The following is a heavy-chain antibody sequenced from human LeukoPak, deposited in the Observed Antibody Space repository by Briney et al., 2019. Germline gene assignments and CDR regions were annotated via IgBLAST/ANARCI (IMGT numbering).Heavy chain of an antibody. CDR2: ISDSGGVT. D-gene: IGHD1-20*01. V-gene: IGHV3-23*01. J-gene: IGHJ4*02. CDR3: ARDYNWNDMNY. CDR1: GFTFNNYA. Sequence: PGGSLRLSCAASGFTFNNYAMSWVRQAPGKGLEWGSAISDSGGVTKYADSVKGRFTISRDNSKNTLYLQMDSLRAEDTAVYYCARDYNWNDMNYWGQGTLVTVSS.